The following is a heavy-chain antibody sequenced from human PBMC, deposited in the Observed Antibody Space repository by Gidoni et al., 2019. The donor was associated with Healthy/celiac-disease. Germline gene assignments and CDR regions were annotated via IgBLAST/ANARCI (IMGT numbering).Heavy chain of an antibody. Sequence: QVQLQQWGAGLLKPSETLSLTCAVYGGSFSGYYWSWIRPPPGKGLEWIGEINHSGSTNYNPSRKSRVTISVDTSKNQFSLKLSSVTAADTAVYYCARNKVRGVIITNYYYGMDVWGQGTTVTVSS. CDR2: INHSGST. J-gene: IGHJ6*02. V-gene: IGHV4-34*01. D-gene: IGHD3-10*01. CDR1: GGSFSGYY. CDR3: ARNKVRGVIITNYYYGMDV.